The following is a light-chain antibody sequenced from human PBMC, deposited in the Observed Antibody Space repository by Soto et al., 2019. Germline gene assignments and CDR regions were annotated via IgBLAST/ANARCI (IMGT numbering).Light chain of an antibody. Sequence: QLVLTQSPSASASLGASVKLTCTLSSGHNTYPIAWHQQQPEKGPRYLMRVNSDGTYTKGGGISDRFSGSSSGAERYLTISSLQSEDEADYYCQIWGTGMVFGGGTKVTVL. CDR2: VNSDGTY. CDR3: QIWGTGMV. V-gene: IGLV4-69*02. CDR1: SGHNTYP. J-gene: IGLJ3*02.